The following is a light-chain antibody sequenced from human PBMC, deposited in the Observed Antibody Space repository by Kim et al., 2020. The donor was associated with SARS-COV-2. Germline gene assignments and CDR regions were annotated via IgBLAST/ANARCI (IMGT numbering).Light chain of an antibody. CDR2: GKN. CDR3: NSRDSNDNVV. J-gene: IGLJ2*01. V-gene: IGLV3-19*01. CDR1: RLRIYY. Sequence: VAVGQTVRLTCQGDRLRIYYATWYQQKPGQAPILVIYGKNNRPSGIPDRFSGSSSGNTASLTITGTQAGDEADYYCNSRDSNDNVVFGGGTQLTVL.